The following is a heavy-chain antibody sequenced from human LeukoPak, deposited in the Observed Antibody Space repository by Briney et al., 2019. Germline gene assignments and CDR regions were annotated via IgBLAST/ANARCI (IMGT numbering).Heavy chain of an antibody. Sequence: ASVNVSCTASGGTFSSYAISWVRQAPGQGLEWMGIINPSGGSTSYAQKFQGRVTMTRDTSTSTVYMELSSLRSEDTAVYYCARSYDSYDYWGQGTLVTVSS. CDR2: INPSGGST. V-gene: IGHV1-46*01. CDR1: GGTFSSYA. D-gene: IGHD3-22*01. CDR3: ARSYDSYDY. J-gene: IGHJ4*02.